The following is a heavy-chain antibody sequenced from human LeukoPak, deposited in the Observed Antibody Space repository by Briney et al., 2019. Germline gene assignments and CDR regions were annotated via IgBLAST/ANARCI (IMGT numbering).Heavy chain of an antibody. J-gene: IGHJ6*02. Sequence: PGGSLRLSCAASGFTFSSYDMHWVRQATGKGLEWVSAIGVAANTFYSGSVKGRFTISRENAKNSLYLLMTSLRAEDTAVYYCARALWSGPVYYGMDVWGQGTTVTVSS. D-gene: IGHD3-10*01. CDR2: IGVAANT. CDR1: GFTFSSYD. V-gene: IGHV3-13*01. CDR3: ARALWSGPVYYGMDV.